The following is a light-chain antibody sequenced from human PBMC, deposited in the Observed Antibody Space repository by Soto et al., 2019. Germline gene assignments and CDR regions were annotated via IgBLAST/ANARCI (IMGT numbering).Light chain of an antibody. CDR1: SSDVGGYNH. CDR2: EVS. Sequence: QSVLTQPASVSGSPGQSITISCTGTSSDVGGYNHVSWYQQHPGKAPKLMIYEVSRRPSGVSNRFSGSKSGNTASLTISGLQDEDEADYYCTSYTSSSTLYVFGSGTKVTVL. J-gene: IGLJ1*01. CDR3: TSYTSSSTLYV. V-gene: IGLV2-14*01.